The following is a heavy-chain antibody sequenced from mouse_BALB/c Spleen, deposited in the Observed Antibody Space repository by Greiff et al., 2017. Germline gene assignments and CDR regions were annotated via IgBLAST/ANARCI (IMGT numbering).Heavy chain of an antibody. CDR3: APHYYGGGYFDV. CDR1: GYTFTSYV. D-gene: IGHD1-2*01. CDR2: INPYNDGT. Sequence: LVESGPELVKPGASVKMSCKASGYTFTSYVMHWVKQKPGQGLEWIGYINPYNDGTKYNEKFKGKATLTSDKSSSTAYMELSSLTSEDSAVYYCAPHYYGGGYFDVWGAGTTVTVSS. V-gene: IGHV1-14*01. J-gene: IGHJ1*01.